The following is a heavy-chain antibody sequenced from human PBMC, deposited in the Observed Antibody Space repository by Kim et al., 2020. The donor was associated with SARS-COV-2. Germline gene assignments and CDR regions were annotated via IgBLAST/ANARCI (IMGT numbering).Heavy chain of an antibody. Sequence: GGSLRLSCAASGFTFSSYAMHWVRQAPGKGLEWVAVISYDGSNKYYADSVKGRFTISRDNSKNTLYLQMNSLRAEDTAVYYCARDSNCSSTSCYLWFYYYYGMDVWGQGTTVTVSS. CDR2: ISYDGSNK. CDR3: ARDSNCSSTSCYLWFYYYYGMDV. V-gene: IGHV3-30*04. D-gene: IGHD2-2*01. CDR1: GFTFSSYA. J-gene: IGHJ6*02.